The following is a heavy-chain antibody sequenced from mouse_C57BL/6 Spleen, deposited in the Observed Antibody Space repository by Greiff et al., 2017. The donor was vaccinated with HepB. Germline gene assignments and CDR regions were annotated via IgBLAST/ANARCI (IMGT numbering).Heavy chain of an antibody. CDR2: INPYNGGT. D-gene: IGHD1-1*01. Sequence: EVQLQQSGPVLVKPGASVKMSCKASGYTFTDYYMNWVKQSHGKSLEWIGVINPYNGGTSYNQKFKGKATLTVDKSSSTAYMELNSLTSEDSAVYYCASITTVPPYWGQGTTLTVSS. V-gene: IGHV1-19*01. CDR3: ASITTVPPY. CDR1: GYTFTDYY. J-gene: IGHJ2*01.